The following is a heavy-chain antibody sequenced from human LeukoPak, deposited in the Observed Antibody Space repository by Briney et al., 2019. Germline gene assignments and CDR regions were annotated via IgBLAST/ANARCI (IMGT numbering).Heavy chain of an antibody. Sequence: PSETLSLTCTVSGGSMSSSSYYWSWIRQPPGKGLEWIGSIYYSGSTYYNPSLKSRVTISVDTSKNQFSLKLSSVTAADTAVYYCARVRRQQLAPDYWGQGTLVTVSS. CDR3: ARVRRQQLAPDY. J-gene: IGHJ4*02. V-gene: IGHV4-39*07. D-gene: IGHD6-13*01. CDR1: GGSMSSSSYY. CDR2: IYYSGST.